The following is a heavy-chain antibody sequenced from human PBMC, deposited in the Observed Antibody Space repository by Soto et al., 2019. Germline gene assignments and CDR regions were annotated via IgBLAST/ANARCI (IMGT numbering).Heavy chain of an antibody. D-gene: IGHD3-10*01. CDR2: IYPRKSDI. CDR1: GYIFSNYW. V-gene: IGHV5-51*01. Sequence: EVQLVQSGTEARKPGESLKISCQASGYIFSNYWIAWVRLMPGKGLDYMGIIYPRKSDIRYTPPFQAQVTISADESTGTAYLQWSTLKASDTAMYYCARHVADIMVRDGRGFDVWGQGTLVTVSS. J-gene: IGHJ3*01. CDR3: ARHVADIMVRDGRGFDV.